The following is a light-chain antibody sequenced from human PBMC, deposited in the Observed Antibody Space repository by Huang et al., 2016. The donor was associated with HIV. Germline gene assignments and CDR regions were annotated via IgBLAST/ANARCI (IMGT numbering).Light chain of an antibody. CDR1: QSISSY. CDR2: ATS. CDR3: QQTYSTPWM. Sequence: DIQMTQSPSSLSASVGGRVTVACRASQSISSYLNWYQQKPGNAPKLLIYATSSLESGVPSRFSGRGTGTTFILTISDLQPEDFATYYCQQTYSTPWMFGQGTKVEIK. J-gene: IGKJ1*01. V-gene: IGKV1-39*01.